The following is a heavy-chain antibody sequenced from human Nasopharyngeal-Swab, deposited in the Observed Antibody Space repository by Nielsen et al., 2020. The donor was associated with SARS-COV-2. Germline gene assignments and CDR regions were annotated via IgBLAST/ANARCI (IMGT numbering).Heavy chain of an antibody. Sequence: SGPTLVKPPPTLTLTCSFSGFSLDPDGESVGWIRQPPGKALEWLALIYWDDDKRYSPSLRTRLTITKDTSKNQVVLTMINMDPVDTGTYFCAHSRSSMTVTPDYWGQGTLGTVSS. CDR1: GFSLDPDGES. V-gene: IGHV2-5*02. D-gene: IGHD2-2*01. CDR2: IYWDDDK. CDR3: AHSRSSMTVTPDY. J-gene: IGHJ4*02.